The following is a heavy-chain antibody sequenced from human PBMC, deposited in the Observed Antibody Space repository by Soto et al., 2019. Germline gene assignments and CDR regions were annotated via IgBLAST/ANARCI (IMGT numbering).Heavy chain of an antibody. CDR2: IYSGGST. J-gene: IGHJ3*02. V-gene: IGHV3-53*01. CDR1: GFTVSSNY. D-gene: IGHD3-22*01. CDR3: ARAVRDDSSGYSDAFDI. Sequence: VGSLRLSCAASGFTVSSNYMSWVRQAPGKGLEWVSVIYSGGSTYYADSVKGRFTISRDNSKNTLYLQMNSLRAEDTAVYYCARAVRDDSSGYSDAFDICGQGTMLTVSS.